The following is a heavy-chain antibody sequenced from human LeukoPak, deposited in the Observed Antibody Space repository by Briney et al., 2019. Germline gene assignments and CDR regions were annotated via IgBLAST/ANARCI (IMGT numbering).Heavy chain of an antibody. Sequence: PGGSLRLSWAAHGFTFSLLWMHWVRQAPGKVLEWVSRINNDGSYINYADSVKGRFTFSRDNAKNTLNLQMNGLRAEDTAVYFCARDGSAYSLDYWGQGVLVTVSS. D-gene: IGHD4-11*01. CDR1: GFTFSLLW. CDR2: INNDGSYI. V-gene: IGHV3-74*01. CDR3: ARDGSAYSLDY. J-gene: IGHJ4*02.